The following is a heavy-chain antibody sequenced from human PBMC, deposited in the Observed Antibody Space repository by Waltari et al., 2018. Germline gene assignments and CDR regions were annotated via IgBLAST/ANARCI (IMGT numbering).Heavy chain of an antibody. CDR1: GFSLSTSGVG. CDR2: IYWNDDK. D-gene: IGHD3-3*01. J-gene: IGHJ2*01. CDR3: AHSGNYDFWSGYLSDWYFDL. Sequence: QITLKESGPTLVKPTQTLTLTCTFSGFSLSTSGVGVGWIRQPPGKALEWRAPIYWNDDKRYSPSLKSRLTITKDTSKNQVVLTMTNMDPVDTATYYCAHSGNYDFWSGYLSDWYFDLWGRGTLVTVSS. V-gene: IGHV2-5*01.